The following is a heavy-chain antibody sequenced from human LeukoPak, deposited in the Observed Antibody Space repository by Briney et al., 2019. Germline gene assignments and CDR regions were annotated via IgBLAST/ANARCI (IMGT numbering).Heavy chain of an antibody. Sequence: ASVKVSCKASGYTFLTYGISWVRQAPGQGLEWMGWISAYNGNTNYAQKFQGRVTMTTDTSTSTAYMELRSLRSDDTAVYYCARGYSRFGESTDAFDIWGQGTMVTVSS. V-gene: IGHV1-18*01. CDR3: ARGYSRFGESTDAFDI. D-gene: IGHD3-10*01. J-gene: IGHJ3*02. CDR2: ISAYNGNT. CDR1: GYTFLTYG.